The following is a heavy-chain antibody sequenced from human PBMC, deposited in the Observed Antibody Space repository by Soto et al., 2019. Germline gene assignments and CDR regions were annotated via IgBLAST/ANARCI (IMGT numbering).Heavy chain of an antibody. J-gene: IGHJ6*02. Sequence: SEALPLTGTVSDRSMRSSNWGASVRQPPGKGLERFGETHHSGRTNYNPSLKSRVTISVDKSKNQCSLKLSSVTAADTAVYYRAGWIQLQQYYYYGMDVWGQGTTVTVSS. CDR1: DRSMRSSNW. V-gene: IGHV4-4*02. CDR2: THHSGRT. D-gene: IGHD5-18*01. CDR3: AGWIQLQQYYYYGMDV.